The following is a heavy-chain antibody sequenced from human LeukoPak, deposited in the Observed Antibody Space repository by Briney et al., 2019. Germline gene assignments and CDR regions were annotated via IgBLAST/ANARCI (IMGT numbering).Heavy chain of an antibody. Sequence: SQTLSLTCGLCVHNVSRISAPWNSISQSPSRGLEWLGRAYYRSKWYNDYAVSVKSRITINPDTSKNQFSLQLNSVTPEDTAVYYCARDRGHYFDYWGQGTLVTVSS. V-gene: IGHV6-1*01. CDR1: VHNVSRISAP. CDR3: ARDRGHYFDY. CDR2: AYYRSKWYN. D-gene: IGHD3-10*01. J-gene: IGHJ4*02.